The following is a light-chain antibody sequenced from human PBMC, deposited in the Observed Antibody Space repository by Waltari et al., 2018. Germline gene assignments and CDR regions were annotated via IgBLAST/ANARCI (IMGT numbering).Light chain of an antibody. CDR2: DVN. J-gene: IGLJ2*01. Sequence: QSALSQPASVSGSPGQSITISCTGSSSYVGGDDSVSWYQDHPGQAPKFIIYDVNNRPSGVSDRFSGSKSGNTASLTISGLQAEDEANYYCCSQSSYNGVIFGGGTKLTVL. CDR1: SSYVGGDDS. V-gene: IGLV2-14*03. CDR3: CSQSSYNGVI.